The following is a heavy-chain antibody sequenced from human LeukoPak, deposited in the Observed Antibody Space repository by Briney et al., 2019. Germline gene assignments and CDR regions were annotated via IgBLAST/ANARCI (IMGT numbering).Heavy chain of an antibody. CDR3: ARGVYIAAAQYGF. CDR1: GGSISTYY. Sequence: SETLSLTCTVSGGSISTYYRNWIRQPPGKGLEWIGYIYYSGATNYNPSLKSRVTISVDTSKNQFSLKLSSVTAADTAVYYCARGVYIAAAQYGFWGQGTLVTVSS. CDR2: IYYSGAT. D-gene: IGHD6-13*01. V-gene: IGHV4-59*01. J-gene: IGHJ4*02.